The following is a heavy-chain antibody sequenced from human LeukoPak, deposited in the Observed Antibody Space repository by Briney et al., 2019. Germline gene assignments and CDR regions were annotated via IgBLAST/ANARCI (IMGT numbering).Heavy chain of an antibody. CDR1: GGSFSGYY. J-gene: IGHJ4*02. CDR2: INHSGST. Sequence: SETLSLTCAVYGGSFSGYYWSWIRQPPGKGLEWIGEINHSGSTNYNPSLKSRVTIPVDTSKNQFSLKLSSVTAADTAVYYCARDSSSSSYDYWGQGTLVTVSS. V-gene: IGHV4-34*01. D-gene: IGHD6-13*01. CDR3: ARDSSSSSYDY.